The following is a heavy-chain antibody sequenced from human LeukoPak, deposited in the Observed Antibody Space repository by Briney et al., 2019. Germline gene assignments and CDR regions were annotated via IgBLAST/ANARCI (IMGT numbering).Heavy chain of an antibody. D-gene: IGHD3-10*01. CDR1: GGSISSSSYY. V-gene: IGHV4-39*02. J-gene: IGHJ4*02. Sequence: SETLSLTCTVSGGSISSSSYYWGWIRQPPGKGLEWIGSIYYSGSTYYNSSLKSRVTISVDTSKNQFSLKLSSVTAADTAVYYCARDPYGSIDYWGQGTLVTVSS. CDR3: ARDPYGSIDY. CDR2: IYYSGST.